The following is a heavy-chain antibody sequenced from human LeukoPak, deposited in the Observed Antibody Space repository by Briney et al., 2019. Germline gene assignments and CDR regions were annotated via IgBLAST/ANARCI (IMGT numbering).Heavy chain of an antibody. Sequence: SETLSLTCAVYGGSISGYYWSWIRQPPGKGLEWIGEINHSGSTNYNPSLKSRVTISVDTSKNQFSLKLSSVTAADTAVYYCAREKVDTAMATIDYWGQGTLVTVSS. CDR1: GGSISGYY. D-gene: IGHD5-18*01. CDR3: AREKVDTAMATIDY. CDR2: INHSGST. V-gene: IGHV4-34*01. J-gene: IGHJ4*02.